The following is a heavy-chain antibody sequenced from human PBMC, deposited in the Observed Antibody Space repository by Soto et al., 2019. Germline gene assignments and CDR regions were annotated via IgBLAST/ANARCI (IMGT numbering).Heavy chain of an antibody. D-gene: IGHD6-19*01. Sequence: EVQLLESGGGFLQPGGSLRLSCAASGFTYSNYAMSWVRQAPGKGLEWVSAITAYGDSTHYADSVKGRFTISRDSPKNTLYLQMDSLRAEDTAVYYCAKDPLWYDSDWYPPPGFDPCGQGTLVTVSS. CDR1: GFTYSNYA. CDR2: ITAYGDST. J-gene: IGHJ5*02. CDR3: AKDPLWYDSDWYPPPGFDP. V-gene: IGHV3-23*01.